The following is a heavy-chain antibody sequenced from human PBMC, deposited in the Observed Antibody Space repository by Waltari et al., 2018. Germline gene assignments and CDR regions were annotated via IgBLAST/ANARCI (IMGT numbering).Heavy chain of an antibody. CDR1: GYTFPSYG. J-gene: IGHJ4*02. D-gene: IGHD3-10*01. CDR2: ISAYNGNT. Sequence: QVQLVQSGAEVKKPGASVKVSCKASGYTFPSYGISWVRQAPGHGLEWMGWISAYNGNTNYAQKLQGRVTMTTDTSTSTAYMELRSLRSDDTAVYYCARDHYIGVTMVRGVISPLDYWGQGTLVTVSS. CDR3: ARDHYIGVTMVRGVISPLDY. V-gene: IGHV1-18*01.